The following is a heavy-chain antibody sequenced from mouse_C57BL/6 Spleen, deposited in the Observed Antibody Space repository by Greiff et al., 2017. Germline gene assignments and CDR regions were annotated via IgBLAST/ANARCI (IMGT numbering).Heavy chain of an antibody. V-gene: IGHV1-15*01. CDR2: IDPETGGT. CDR3: SSSAWFAY. D-gene: IGHD1-3*01. CDR1: GYTFTDYE. Sequence: QVHVKQSGAELVRPGASVTLSCKASGYTFTDYEMHWVKQTPVHGLEWIGAIDPETGGTAYNQKFKGKAILTADKSSSTAYMELRSLTSEDSAVYYCSSSAWFAYWGQGTLVTVSA. J-gene: IGHJ3*01.